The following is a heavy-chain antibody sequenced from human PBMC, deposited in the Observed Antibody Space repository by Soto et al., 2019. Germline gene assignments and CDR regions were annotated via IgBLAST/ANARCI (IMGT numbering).Heavy chain of an antibody. D-gene: IGHD3-10*01. CDR2: ISWNSVSI. CDR1: GFNFNDYG. J-gene: IGHJ6*02. V-gene: IGHV3-9*01. Sequence: EVQLVESGGDLVQLGRSLRLSCAASGFNFNDYGMHWVRQAPGKGLEWVSSISWNSVSIGYADSVKGRFTISRDNAKNSLYLQMNSLRAEDTALYYCAKDMENGYNPYYYYGMDVWGQGTTVTVSS. CDR3: AKDMENGYNPYYYYGMDV.